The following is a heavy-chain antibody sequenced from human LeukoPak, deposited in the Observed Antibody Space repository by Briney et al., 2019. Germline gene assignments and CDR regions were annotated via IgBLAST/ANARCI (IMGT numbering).Heavy chain of an antibody. CDR1: GYTFTYCS. CDR2: ITLYNGNT. CDR3: ARDRSSTTEVTFSYGLDV. D-gene: IGHD6-13*01. V-gene: IGHV1-68*01. Sequence: ASVKVSCKASGYTFTYCSLHWLQQAPGQRLERMRWITLYNGNTNYAKKFQGRVTITRDMSLRTAYIELSSLRSEDSAVYYCARDRSSTTEVTFSYGLDVWGQGTTVTVPS. J-gene: IGHJ6*02.